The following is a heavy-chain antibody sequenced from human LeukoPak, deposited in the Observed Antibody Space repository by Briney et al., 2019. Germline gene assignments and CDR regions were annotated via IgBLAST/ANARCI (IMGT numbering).Heavy chain of an antibody. J-gene: IGHJ5*02. CDR2: INYFGTT. Sequence: SETLSLTCTVSGGSIRSHSWHWIRQSPGKGLEWIGSINYFGTTTYKPSLKSRVTLSVDTSKNQFSLKLTSVTAADTAVDYCARDIGGDTDGRASYWFAPWGQGTLVTVSS. V-gene: IGHV4-59*11. D-gene: IGHD1-1*01. CDR1: GGSIRSHS. CDR3: ARDIGGDTDGRASYWFAP.